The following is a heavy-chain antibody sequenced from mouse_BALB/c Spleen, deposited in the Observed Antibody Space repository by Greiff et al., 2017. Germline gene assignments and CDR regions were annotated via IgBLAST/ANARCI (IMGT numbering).Heavy chain of an antibody. CDR1: GFTFSSYG. Sequence: DVQLVESGGGLVQPGGSLKLSCAASGFTFSSYGMSWVRQTPDKRLELVATINSNGGSTYYPDSVKGRFTISRDNAKNTLYLQMSSLKSEDTAMYYCAREGGYGNLDYWGQGTTLTVSS. CDR3: AREGGYGNLDY. V-gene: IGHV5-6-3*01. D-gene: IGHD2-1*01. CDR2: INSNGGST. J-gene: IGHJ2*01.